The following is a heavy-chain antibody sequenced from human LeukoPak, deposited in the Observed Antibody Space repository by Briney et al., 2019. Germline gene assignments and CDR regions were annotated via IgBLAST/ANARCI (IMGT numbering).Heavy chain of an antibody. Sequence: PSETLSLTCTVSGGSITNSYWNRIRQSPVKGLEWIGYINYSGSTNYNPSLKSRVTISIDTSKNQFSLKLTSVTAADTAVYFCARDPLSTNDFDIWGQGTMVTVSS. CDR1: GGSITNSY. CDR2: INYSGST. J-gene: IGHJ3*02. CDR3: ARDPLSTNDFDI. D-gene: IGHD1-1*01. V-gene: IGHV4-59*01.